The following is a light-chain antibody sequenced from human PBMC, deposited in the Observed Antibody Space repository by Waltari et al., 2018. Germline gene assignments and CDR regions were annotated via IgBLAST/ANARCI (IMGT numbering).Light chain of an antibody. Sequence: SYDLTQSSSVSVSPGQTARITCSGDILAKKYGRWFQQKPGQAPVQVIYKDNERPSGIPERFAGSSSGTTVTLTSSGAHVDDEADYYCYAAADNAVGVFGGGTKLTV. CDR3: YAAADNAVGV. V-gene: IGLV3-27*01. CDR1: ILAKKY. CDR2: KDN. J-gene: IGLJ3*02.